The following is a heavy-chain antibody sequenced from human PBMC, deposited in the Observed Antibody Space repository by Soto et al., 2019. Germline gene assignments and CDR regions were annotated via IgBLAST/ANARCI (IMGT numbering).Heavy chain of an antibody. CDR2: LIPNFDTP. CDR1: GGTFNNYA. CDR3: AVAMVREILIFESSGMHV. D-gene: IGHD3-10*01. J-gene: IGHJ6*02. V-gene: IGHV1-69*01. Sequence: QVQLVQSGAEVKKPGSSVKVSCKTSGGTFNNYAISWVRQAPGQGLEWMGGLIPNFDTPTYAQKFQDRLTIIADESTSTVSMELRSLRSDDTAVYYCAVAMVREILIFESSGMHVWGQGTTVTVSS.